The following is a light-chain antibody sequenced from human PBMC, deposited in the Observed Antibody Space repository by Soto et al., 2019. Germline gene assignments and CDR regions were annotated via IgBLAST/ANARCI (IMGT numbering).Light chain of an antibody. CDR2: DVN. V-gene: IGLV2-14*01. CDR3: CSFSTSGTHV. CDR1: SSDVGTYDY. J-gene: IGLJ1*01. Sequence: QSVLTQPASLSGSPGQSITISCTGTSSDVGTYDYVSWHQQHPGKAPKLIIYDVNNRPSGVSSRFSGSKSGNTASLTISGLQAEDEADYYCCSFSTSGTHVFGTGTKVTVL.